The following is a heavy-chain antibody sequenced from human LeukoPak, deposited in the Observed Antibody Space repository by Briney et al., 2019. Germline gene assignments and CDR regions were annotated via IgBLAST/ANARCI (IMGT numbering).Heavy chain of an antibody. CDR2: IIAIFGTA. Sequence: ASVKVSCKASGGTFSSYAISWVRQAPGQGLEWMGGIIAIFGTANYAQKFQGRVTITADESTSTAYMELRSLRSDDTAVYYCARESSYGPFDYWGQGTLVTVSS. D-gene: IGHD3-10*01. J-gene: IGHJ4*02. CDR1: GGTFSSYA. V-gene: IGHV1-69*13. CDR3: ARESSYGPFDY.